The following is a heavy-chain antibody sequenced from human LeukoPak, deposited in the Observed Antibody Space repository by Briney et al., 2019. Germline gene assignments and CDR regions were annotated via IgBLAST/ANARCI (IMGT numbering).Heavy chain of an antibody. CDR3: AKAFLLWFGELIHGMDV. CDR2: ISYDGSNK. D-gene: IGHD3-10*01. Sequence: GGSLRLSCAASGFTFSSYGMHWVRQAPGKGLEWVAVISYDGSNKYYADSVKGRFTIFRDNSKNTLYLQMNSLRAEDTAVYYCAKAFLLWFGELIHGMDVWGQGTTVTVSS. CDR1: GFTFSSYG. V-gene: IGHV3-30*18. J-gene: IGHJ6*02.